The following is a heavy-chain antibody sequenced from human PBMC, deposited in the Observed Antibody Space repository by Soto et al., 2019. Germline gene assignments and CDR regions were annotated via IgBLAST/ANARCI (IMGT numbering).Heavy chain of an antibody. J-gene: IGHJ4*02. CDR2: IKSKSRGGTA. CDR1: GFTFSNTW. D-gene: IGHD2-21*02. CDR3: TTDCPWVTPAY. V-gene: IGHV3-15*01. Sequence: GGSLRLSCAASGFTFSNTWMSWARQAPGKGLEWVGRIKSKSRGGTADYAAPVKGRFTISRDDSKNTLYLYMNNLKTEDTAVYYCTTDCPWVTPAYWGQGALVTVSS.